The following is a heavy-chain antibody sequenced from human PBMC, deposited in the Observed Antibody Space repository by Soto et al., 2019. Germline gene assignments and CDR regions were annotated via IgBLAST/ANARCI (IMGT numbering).Heavy chain of an antibody. V-gene: IGHV4-39*01. Sequence: QLHLQESGPGLVNPSETLSLTCTVSGGSISISDYYWAWIRQPPGEGLAWVGSIYHDGSTYYYPSLKSRVTILVDTSKKQFSLNLRSLTAADTAVYYSARHEVDGWADSWGQGTLVTVSS. J-gene: IGHJ5*01. D-gene: IGHD6-19*01. CDR1: GGSISISDYY. CDR2: IYHDGST. CDR3: ARHEVDGWADS.